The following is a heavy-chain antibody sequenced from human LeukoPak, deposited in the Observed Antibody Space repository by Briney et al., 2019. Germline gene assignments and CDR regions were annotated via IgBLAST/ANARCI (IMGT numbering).Heavy chain of an antibody. D-gene: IGHD6-13*01. CDR3: ARGSGSSWYFYFDY. V-gene: IGHV3-21*04. J-gene: IGHJ4*02. Sequence: GGSLRLSCVASEFTFNSYTMNWVRQAPGKGLEWVSSISSSRSHIYYADSVKGRFTISRDNAKNSLYLQMNSLRAEDTALYYCARGSGSSWYFYFDYWGQGTLVTVSS. CDR1: EFTFNSYT. CDR2: ISSSRSHI.